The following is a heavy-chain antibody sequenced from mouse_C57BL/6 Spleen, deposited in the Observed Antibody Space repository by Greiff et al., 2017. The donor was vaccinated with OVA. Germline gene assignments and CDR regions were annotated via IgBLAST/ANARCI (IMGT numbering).Heavy chain of an antibody. V-gene: IGHV8-12*01. J-gene: IGHJ1*03. Sequence: QVTLKESGPGILQSSQTLSLTCSFSGFSLSTSGMGVSWIRQPSGKGLEWLAHIYWDDDKRYNPSLKSRLTISKDTSRNQVFLKITSVDTADTATYYCARGVVTTVVALYWYFDVWGTGTTVTVSS. D-gene: IGHD1-1*01. CDR3: ARGVVTTVVALYWYFDV. CDR2: IYWDDDK. CDR1: GFSLSTSGMG.